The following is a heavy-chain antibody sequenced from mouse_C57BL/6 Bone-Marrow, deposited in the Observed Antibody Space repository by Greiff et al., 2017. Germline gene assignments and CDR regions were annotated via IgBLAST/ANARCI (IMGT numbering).Heavy chain of an antibody. V-gene: IGHV10-3*01. CDR3: VREGGRRRYFDY. CDR1: GFTFNTYA. Sequence: DVQLVESGGGLVQPKGSLKLSCAASGFTFNTYAMHWVRQAPGKGLEWVARIRSKSSNYATYYADSVKDRFTISRDDSQSMLYLQMNNLKTEDTAMYYCVREGGRRRYFDYWGQGTTLTVSS. J-gene: IGHJ2*01. D-gene: IGHD1-1*01. CDR2: IRSKSSNYAT.